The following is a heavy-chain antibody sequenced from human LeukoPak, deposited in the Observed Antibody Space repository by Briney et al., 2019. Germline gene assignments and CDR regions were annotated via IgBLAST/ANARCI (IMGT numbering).Heavy chain of an antibody. Sequence: GGSLRLSCAASGFTFSSYAMSWVRQAPGKGLEWVSAISGSGGSTYYADSVKGRFTISRDNSKNTLYLQMNSLRAEDTAVYYCAKCGGFSGSYYDWFDPWGQGTLVTVSP. V-gene: IGHV3-23*01. CDR1: GFTFSSYA. J-gene: IGHJ5*02. CDR3: AKCGGFSGSYYDWFDP. D-gene: IGHD1-26*01. CDR2: ISGSGGST.